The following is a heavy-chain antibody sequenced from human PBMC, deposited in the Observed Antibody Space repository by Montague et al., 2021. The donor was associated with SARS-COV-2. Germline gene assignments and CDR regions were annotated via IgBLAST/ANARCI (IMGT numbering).Heavy chain of an antibody. V-gene: IGHV3-21*01. CDR1: GFTFSSYS. J-gene: IGHJ3*02. CDR2: ISSSSSYI. CDR3: GVVPLDAFDI. Sequence: RILSCSASGFTFSSYSMNWVRQAPGKGLEWVSSISSSSSYIYYADSVEGRFTISRDNAKNSLYLQMNSLRAEDTAVYYCGVVPLDAFDIWGQGTMVTVSS. D-gene: IGHD2-15*01.